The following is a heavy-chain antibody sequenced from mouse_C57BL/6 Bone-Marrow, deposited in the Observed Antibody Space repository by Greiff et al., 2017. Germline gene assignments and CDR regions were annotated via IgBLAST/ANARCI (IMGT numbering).Heavy chain of an antibody. CDR1: GYTFTSYW. D-gene: IGHD1-1*01. V-gene: IGHV1-55*01. CDR3: EGCGVCYYGPWFAY. CDR2: IYPGSGST. Sequence: QVQLQQSGAELVKPGASVKMSCKASGYTFTSYWITWVKQRPGQGLEWIGEIYPGSGSTNYNEKFKSKATLTADTSSSTAYMQLSRLTSEDSAVSDCEGCGVCYYGPWFAYWGQGTTVTVSA. J-gene: IGHJ3*01.